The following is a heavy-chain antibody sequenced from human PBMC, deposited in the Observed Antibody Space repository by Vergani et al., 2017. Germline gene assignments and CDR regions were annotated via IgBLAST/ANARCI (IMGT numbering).Heavy chain of an antibody. CDR3: ARIYYDFWSGPNWFDP. J-gene: IGHJ5*02. V-gene: IGHV3-30*03. D-gene: IGHD3-3*01. CDR2: ISYDGSNK. CDR1: GFTFSSYG. Sequence: VQLVESGGGLVQPGGSLRLSCAASGFTFSSYGMHWVRQAPGKGLEWVAVISYDGSNKYYADSVKGRFTISRDNSKNTLYLQMNSLRAEDTAVYYCARIYYDFWSGPNWFDPWGQGTLVTVSS.